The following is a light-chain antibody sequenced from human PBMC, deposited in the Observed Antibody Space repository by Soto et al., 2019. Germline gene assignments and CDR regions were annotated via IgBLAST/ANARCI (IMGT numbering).Light chain of an antibody. CDR2: EVS. CDR1: SSDVGGYNY. Sequence: QSALTQPASVSVSPGQSITISCTGTSSDVGGYNYVSWYQQHPGKAPKLTIYEVSNRPSGVSKRFSGSKSGNTASLTISGLQAESEADYYCSPYTSSSPYVFGTETMVTVL. J-gene: IGLJ1*01. V-gene: IGLV2-14*01. CDR3: SPYTSSSPYV.